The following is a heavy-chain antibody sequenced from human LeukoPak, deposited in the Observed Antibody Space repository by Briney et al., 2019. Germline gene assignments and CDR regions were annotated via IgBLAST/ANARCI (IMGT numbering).Heavy chain of an antibody. D-gene: IGHD5-12*01. CDR3: ARDQLAYSGYDTLFDY. V-gene: IGHV3-30*04. CDR1: GFTFDSYA. Sequence: GGSLRLSCAASGFTFDSYAIHWVRQAPGKGLEWVAVISYDGSNKYYADSVKGRFTISRDNSKNTLYLQLNSLRPEDTAVYYCARDQLAYSGYDTLFDYWGQGSLVTVSS. CDR2: ISYDGSNK. J-gene: IGHJ4*02.